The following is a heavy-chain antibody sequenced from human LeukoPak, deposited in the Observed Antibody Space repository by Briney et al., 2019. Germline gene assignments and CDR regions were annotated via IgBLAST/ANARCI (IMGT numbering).Heavy chain of an antibody. CDR2: IIPILGIA. CDR1: GGTFSSYA. V-gene: IGHV1-69*04. J-gene: IGHJ4*02. D-gene: IGHD3-10*01. CDR3: ATCHGSGSYFHNPFDY. Sequence: SVKVSCKASGGTFSSYAISWVRQAPGQGLEWMGRIIPILGIANYAQKFQGRVTITADKSTSTAYMELSSLRSEDTAVYYCATCHGSGSYFHNPFDYWGQGTLVTVSS.